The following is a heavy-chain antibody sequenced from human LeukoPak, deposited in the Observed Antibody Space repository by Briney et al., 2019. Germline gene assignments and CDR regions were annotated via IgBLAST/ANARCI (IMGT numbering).Heavy chain of an antibody. V-gene: IGHV3-21*01. CDR1: GFTFSSYS. CDR3: ARVVGYCSSTSCQNFDY. J-gene: IGHJ4*02. CDR2: ISSSSSYI. D-gene: IGHD2-2*01. Sequence: GESLRLSCAAFGFTFSSYSMNWVRQAPGKGLEWVSSISSSSSYIYYADSVKGRFTISRDNAKNSLYLQMNSLRAEDTAVYYCARVVGYCSSTSCQNFDYWGQGTLVTVSS.